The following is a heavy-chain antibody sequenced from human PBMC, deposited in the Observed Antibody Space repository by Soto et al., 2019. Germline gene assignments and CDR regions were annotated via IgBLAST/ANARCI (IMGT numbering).Heavy chain of an antibody. CDR1: GGSFSGYY. J-gene: IGHJ4*02. Sequence: QVQLQQWGAGLLKPSETLSLTCAVYGGSFSGYYWSWIRQPPGKGLEWIGEINHSGSTNYNPSLKSRVTISVDTSKNQFSLKLSSVTAADTAVYYCARVSGHSGYDFSPMINYFDYWGQGTLVTVSS. V-gene: IGHV4-34*01. CDR3: ARVSGHSGYDFSPMINYFDY. D-gene: IGHD5-12*01. CDR2: INHSGST.